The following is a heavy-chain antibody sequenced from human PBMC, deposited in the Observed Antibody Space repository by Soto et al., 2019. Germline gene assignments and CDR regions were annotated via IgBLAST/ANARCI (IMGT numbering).Heavy chain of an antibody. CDR1: GFXFSSYA. V-gene: IGHV3-23*01. D-gene: IGHD1-26*01. CDR3: ARRGSGSYYDY. Sequence: EVQLLESGGGLVQPGGSLRLSCAASGFXFSSYAMRWVRQAPVKGLEWVSAISGSGGSTYYADSVKGRFTISRDNSKNTLYLQMNSLRAEDTAVYYCARRGSGSYYDYWGQGTLVTVSS. J-gene: IGHJ4*02. CDR2: ISGSGGST.